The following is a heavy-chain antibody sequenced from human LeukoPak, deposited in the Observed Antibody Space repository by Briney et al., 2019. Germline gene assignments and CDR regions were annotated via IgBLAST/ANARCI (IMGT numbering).Heavy chain of an antibody. CDR2: ISGSGGST. V-gene: IGHV3-23*01. CDR1: GFTFSSYA. CDR3: ARDPRMTTVTAYYFDY. J-gene: IGHJ4*02. Sequence: PGGSLRLSCAASGFTFSSYAMSWVRQAPGKGLEWVSAISGSGGSTYYADSVKGRFTISRDNSKNTLYLQMNSLRAEDTAVYYCARDPRMTTVTAYYFDYWGQGTLITVSS. D-gene: IGHD4-17*01.